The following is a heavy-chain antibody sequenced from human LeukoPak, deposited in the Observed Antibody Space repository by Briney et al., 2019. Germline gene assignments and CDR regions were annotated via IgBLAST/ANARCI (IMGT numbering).Heavy chain of an antibody. CDR3: ARGAKFRSYGSGTYYTSLPFDP. D-gene: IGHD3-10*01. Sequence: ASVKVSCKASGYTFTTYTLHWVRQAPGQRLQWMGCINTGNGNTKYSQEFQGRVTITRDTSASTAYMELSSLNSEDMAVYYCARGAKFRSYGSGTYYTSLPFDPWGQGTLVSVSS. V-gene: IGHV1-3*03. CDR1: GYTFTTYT. J-gene: IGHJ5*02. CDR2: INTGNGNT.